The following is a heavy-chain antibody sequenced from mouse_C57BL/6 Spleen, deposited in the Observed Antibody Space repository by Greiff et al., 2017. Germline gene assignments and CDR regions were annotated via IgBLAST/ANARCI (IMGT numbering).Heavy chain of an antibody. V-gene: IGHV1-50*01. J-gene: IGHJ1*03. D-gene: IGHD2-1*01. CDR2: IDPSDSYT. Sequence: VQLQQPGAELVKPGASVKLSCKASGYTFTSYWMQWVKQRPGQGLEWIGEIDPSDSYTNYNQKFKGKATLTVDTSSSTAYMQLSSLTSEDSAVYYCARNTMVKRWYFDGWGKGTTVTVSS. CDR3: ARNTMVKRWYFDG. CDR1: GYTFTSYW.